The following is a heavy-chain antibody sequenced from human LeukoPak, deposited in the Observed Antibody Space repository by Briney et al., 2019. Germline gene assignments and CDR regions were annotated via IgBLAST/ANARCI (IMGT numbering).Heavy chain of an antibody. CDR1: GFTFSSYG. CDR3: AKDRRDSSGYSLDY. D-gene: IGHD3-22*01. J-gene: IGHJ4*02. CDR2: ISYDGSNK. V-gene: IGHV3-30*18. Sequence: PGRSLRLSCAASGFTFSSYGMHWVRQAPGKGLEWVAVISYDGSNKYYADSVKGRFTISRDNSKNTLYLQMSSLRAEDTAVYYCAKDRRDSSGYSLDYWGQGTLVTVSS.